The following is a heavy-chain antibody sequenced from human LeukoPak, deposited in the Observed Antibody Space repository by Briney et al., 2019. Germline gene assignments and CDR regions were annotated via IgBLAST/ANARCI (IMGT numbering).Heavy chain of an antibody. CDR3: ARDWSDCSSTSCYTVNWFDP. CDR1: GGSISSGGYY. J-gene: IGHJ5*02. Sequence: PSETLSLTCTVSGGSISSGGYYWSWIRQHPGKGLEWIGYIYYSGSTYYNPSLKSRVTISVDTSKNQFSLKLSSVTAADTAVYYCARDWSDCSSTSCYTVNWFDPWGQGTLVTVSS. CDR2: IYYSGST. D-gene: IGHD2-2*02. V-gene: IGHV4-31*03.